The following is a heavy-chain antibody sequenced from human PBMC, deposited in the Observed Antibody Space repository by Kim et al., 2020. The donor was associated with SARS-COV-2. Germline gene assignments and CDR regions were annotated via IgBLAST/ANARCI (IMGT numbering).Heavy chain of an antibody. V-gene: IGHV5-51*01. J-gene: IGHJ4*02. D-gene: IGHD3-22*01. Sequence: GESLKISCKGSGYSFTSYWIGWVRQMPGKGLEWMGIIYPGDSDTRYSPSFQGQVTISADKSISTAYLQWSSLKASDTAMYYCARDLYYYDSSGYPRAGGYFDYWGQGTLLTVSS. CDR3: ARDLYYYDSSGYPRAGGYFDY. CDR2: IYPGDSDT. CDR1: GYSFTSYW.